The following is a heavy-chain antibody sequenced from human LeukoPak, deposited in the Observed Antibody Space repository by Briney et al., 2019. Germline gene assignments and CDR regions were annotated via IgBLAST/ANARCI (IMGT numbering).Heavy chain of an antibody. J-gene: IGHJ6*02. V-gene: IGHV1-69*13. Sequence: SVKVSCKASGGTFSSYAISWVRQAPGQGLEWMGGIVPIFGTANYAQKFQGRVTITADESTSTAYMELSSLRSEDTAVYYCARPMAVAGTDYYYYGMDVWGQGTTVTVSS. CDR3: ARPMAVAGTDYYYYGMDV. CDR2: IVPIFGTA. CDR1: GGTFSSYA. D-gene: IGHD6-19*01.